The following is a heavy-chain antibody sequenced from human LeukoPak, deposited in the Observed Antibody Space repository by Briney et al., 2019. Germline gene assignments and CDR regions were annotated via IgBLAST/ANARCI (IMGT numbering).Heavy chain of an antibody. CDR2: TYISGRS. V-gene: IGHV4-59*02. CDR3: ATFSQYYDSNGYHDALDI. J-gene: IGHJ3*02. D-gene: IGHD3-22*01. Sequence: SETLSLTCSVSRASVSSYYWTWIRQPPGKGLEWIGYTYISGRSNYNPSLKSRVTMSVDTSKNQFSLKLTSVTAADTAVYYCATFSQYYDSNGYHDALDIWGQGTMVTVSS. CDR1: RASVSSYY.